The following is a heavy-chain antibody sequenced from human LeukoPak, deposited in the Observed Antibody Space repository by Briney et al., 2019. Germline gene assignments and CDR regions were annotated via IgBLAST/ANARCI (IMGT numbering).Heavy chain of an antibody. CDR1: GFTFGSYA. D-gene: IGHD2-15*01. CDR3: VSGARGYCSGGSCPAFDF. CDR2: ISGSGGST. V-gene: IGHV3-23*01. Sequence: GGSLRLSCAASGFTFGSYAMNWVRQAPGNGLEWVSAISGSGGSTDYADSVKGRFTISRDNSESTLYLQMSSLRAEDTAVYYCVSGARGYCSGGSCPAFDFWGQGTLVSVSS. J-gene: IGHJ4*02.